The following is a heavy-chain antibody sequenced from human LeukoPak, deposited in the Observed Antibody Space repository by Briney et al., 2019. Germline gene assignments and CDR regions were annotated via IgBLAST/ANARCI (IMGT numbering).Heavy chain of an antibody. D-gene: IGHD6-13*01. V-gene: IGHV1-2*02. CDR3: ARDRGSSWYVDY. CDR1: GYTFTGYY. CDR2: INPNSGDT. Sequence: ASVKVSCKASGYTFTGYYMHWVRQAPGQGLEWMGWINPNSGDTKYAQKFQGRVTMTGDTSISTAYMELSRLRSDDTAAYYCARDRGSSWYVDYWGQGTLVTVSS. J-gene: IGHJ4*02.